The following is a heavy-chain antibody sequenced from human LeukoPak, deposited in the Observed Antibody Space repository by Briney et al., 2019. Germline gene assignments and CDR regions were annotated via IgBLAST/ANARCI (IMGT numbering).Heavy chain of an antibody. Sequence: GGSLRLSCAASGFTFSSYSMNWVRQAPGKGLEWVSSISSSSSYIYYADSVKGRFTISRDNAKNSLYLQMNSLRAEDTAVYYCARDRGDGYNSYYYMDVWGKGTTVTVSS. V-gene: IGHV3-21*01. J-gene: IGHJ6*03. CDR3: ARDRGDGYNSYYYMDV. CDR2: ISSSSSYI. D-gene: IGHD5-24*01. CDR1: GFTFSSYS.